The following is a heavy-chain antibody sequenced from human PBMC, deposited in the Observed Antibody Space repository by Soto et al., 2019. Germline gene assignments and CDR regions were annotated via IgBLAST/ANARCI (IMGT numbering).Heavy chain of an antibody. D-gene: IGHD6-13*01. Sequence: ASVKVSFKASGYTFTSYDSNWVRQATGQGLEWMGWMNPNSGNTGYAQKFQGRVTMTRNTSISTAYMELSSLRSEDTAVYYCARGKSSSWYYYYYGMDVWGQGTTVTV. V-gene: IGHV1-8*01. CDR1: GYTFTSYD. CDR3: ARGKSSSWYYYYYGMDV. CDR2: MNPNSGNT. J-gene: IGHJ6*02.